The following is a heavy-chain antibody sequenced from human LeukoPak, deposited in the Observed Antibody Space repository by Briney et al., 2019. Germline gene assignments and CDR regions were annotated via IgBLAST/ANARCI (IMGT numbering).Heavy chain of an antibody. CDR2: IYHSGST. J-gene: IGHJ4*02. CDR3: ARAPIVVVPAAYFDY. D-gene: IGHD2-2*01. CDR1: GYSISSGYY. V-gene: IGHV4-38-2*01. Sequence: SETLSLTCAVSGYSISSGYYWGWIRQPPGQGLEWIGSIYHSGSTYYNPSLKSRVTISVDTSKNQFSLKLSSVTAADTAVYYCARAPIVVVPAAYFDYWGQGTLVTVSS.